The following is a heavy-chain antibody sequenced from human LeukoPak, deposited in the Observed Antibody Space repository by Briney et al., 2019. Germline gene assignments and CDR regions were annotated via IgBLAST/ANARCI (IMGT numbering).Heavy chain of an antibody. CDR1: GFTFSNAW. J-gene: IGHJ4*02. D-gene: IGHD5-24*01. Sequence: GGSLRLSCAASGFTFSNAWMSWVRQAPGKGLEWVGRIKSKTDGGTTDYAAPVKGRFTISRDDSKNTLYLQMNSLKTEDTAVYYCTTEVREMATIDYWGQGTLVTVSS. CDR2: IKSKTDGGTT. V-gene: IGHV3-15*01. CDR3: TTEVREMATIDY.